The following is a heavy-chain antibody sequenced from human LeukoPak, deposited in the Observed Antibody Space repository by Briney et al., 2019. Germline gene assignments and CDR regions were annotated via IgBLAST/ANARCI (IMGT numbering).Heavy chain of an antibody. CDR2: IYHSGST. J-gene: IGHJ3*02. CDR3: ARTRSGYYYSDAFDI. CDR1: GGSFSGYY. Sequence: ETLSLTCAVYGGSFSGYYWSWIRQPPGKGLEWIGSIYHSGSTYYNPSLKSRVTISVDTSKNQFSLRLSSVTAADTAVYYCARTRSGYYYSDAFDIWGQGTMVTVSS. V-gene: IGHV4-34*01. D-gene: IGHD3-22*01.